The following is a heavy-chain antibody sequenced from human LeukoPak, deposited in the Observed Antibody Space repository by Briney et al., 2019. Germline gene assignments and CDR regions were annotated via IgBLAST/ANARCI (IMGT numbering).Heavy chain of an antibody. Sequence: GASVKVSCKTSEYSFTAYYIHWVRQAPGQGLEWMGWIDPKSGDTDYAQKFQGRVTMTRDTAINTAHLELSSLKSDDTAIYYCASEGGQYVYGSEEARFDYWGQGSLVTVSS. CDR1: EYSFTAYY. CDR3: ASEGGQYVYGSEEARFDY. D-gene: IGHD3-10*01. V-gene: IGHV1-2*02. CDR2: IDPKSGDT. J-gene: IGHJ4*02.